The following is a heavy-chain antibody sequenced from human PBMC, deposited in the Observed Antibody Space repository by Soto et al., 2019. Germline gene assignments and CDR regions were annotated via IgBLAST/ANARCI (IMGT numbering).Heavy chain of an antibody. CDR1: GFTFSSYG. J-gene: IGHJ6*02. CDR2: IWYDGSNK. V-gene: IGHV3-33*01. D-gene: IGHD2-2*01. Sequence: QVQLVESGGGVVQPGRSLRLSCAASGFTFSSYGMHWVRQAPGKGLEWVAVIWYDGSNKYYADSVKGRFTISRDNSKNTLYLQMNSLRAEDTAVYYCAREGCSSTSCYLLGYYYYGMDVWGQGTTVTVSS. CDR3: AREGCSSTSCYLLGYYYYGMDV.